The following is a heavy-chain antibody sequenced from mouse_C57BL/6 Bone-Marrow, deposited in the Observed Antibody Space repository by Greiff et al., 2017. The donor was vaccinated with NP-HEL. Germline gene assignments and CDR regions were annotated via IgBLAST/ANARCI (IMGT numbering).Heavy chain of an antibody. D-gene: IGHD1-1*01. CDR3: ARQDYDGSHAWFAY. Sequence: EVLLVESGGGLVQPGGSLKLSCAASGFTFSDYYMYWVRQTPEKRLEWVAYISNGGGSTYYPDTVKGRFTISRDNAKNTLYLQMSRLKSEDAAMYYCARQDYDGSHAWFAYWGKGTLVTVSA. J-gene: IGHJ3*01. CDR2: ISNGGGST. V-gene: IGHV5-12*01. CDR1: GFTFSDYY.